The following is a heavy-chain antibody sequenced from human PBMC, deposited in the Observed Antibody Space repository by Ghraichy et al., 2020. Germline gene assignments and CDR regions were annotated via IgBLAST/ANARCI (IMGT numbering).Heavy chain of an antibody. CDR2: INQDGREK. CDR1: GFTFSSYW. V-gene: IGHV3-7*03. CDR3: ASGWYEYYFDY. J-gene: IGHJ4*02. Sequence: GGSLRLSCAASGFTFSSYWMTWVRQAPGKGLEWVANINQDGREKYYVDSVKGRFTISRDNAKNSLYLQMNSLRAEDTAVYFCASGWYEYYFDYWGQGTLVTVSS. D-gene: IGHD6-19*01.